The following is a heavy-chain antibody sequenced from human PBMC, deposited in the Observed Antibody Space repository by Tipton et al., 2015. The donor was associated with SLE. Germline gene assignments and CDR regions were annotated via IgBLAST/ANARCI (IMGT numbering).Heavy chain of an antibody. D-gene: IGHD3-22*01. CDR1: GYSISSAYY. CDR3: ARGSSGYQHVDY. J-gene: IGHJ4*02. V-gene: IGHV4-38-2*02. Sequence: TLSLTCTVCGYSISSAYYWGWIRQPPGKGLEWIGYIYYTGSTNYNPSLKSRVTISVDTSKNQFSLQLNSVTPEDTAVYYCARGSSGYQHVDYWGQGTLVTVSS. CDR2: IYYTGST.